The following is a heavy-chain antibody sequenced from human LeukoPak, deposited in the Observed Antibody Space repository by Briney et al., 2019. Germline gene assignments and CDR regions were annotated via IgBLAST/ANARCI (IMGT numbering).Heavy chain of an antibody. CDR2: ISYDGSNK. J-gene: IGHJ6*02. D-gene: IGHD3-22*01. CDR3: AKELEVVEDYYYYGMDV. V-gene: IGHV3-30*18. CDR1: GFTFSSYA. Sequence: GGSLRLSCAAPGFTFSSYAMSWVRQAPGKGLEWVAVISYDGSNKYYADSVKGRFTISRDNSKNTLYLQMNSLRAEDTAVYYCAKELEVVEDYYYYGMDVWGQGTTVTVSS.